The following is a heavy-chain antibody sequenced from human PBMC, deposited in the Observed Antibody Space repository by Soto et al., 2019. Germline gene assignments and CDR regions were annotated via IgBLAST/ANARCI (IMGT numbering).Heavy chain of an antibody. CDR3: ARDGDIVGIGGMDV. CDR2: ISAYNGNT. Sequence: ASVKVSCKASGYIFTSYGISWVRQAPGQGLEWMGWISAYNGNTNYAQKLQGRVTMTTDTSTSTAYMELRSLRSDDTAVYYCARDGDIVGIGGMDVWGQGTTVTVSS. V-gene: IGHV1-18*04. CDR1: GYIFTSYG. D-gene: IGHD2-15*01. J-gene: IGHJ6*02.